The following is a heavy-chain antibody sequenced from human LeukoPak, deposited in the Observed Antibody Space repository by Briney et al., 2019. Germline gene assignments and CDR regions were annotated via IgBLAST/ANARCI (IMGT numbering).Heavy chain of an antibody. CDR2: IYYSGST. CDR1: GGSISSYY. V-gene: IGHV4-59*12. J-gene: IGHJ4*02. CDR3: ASSSVYGSGSYEPYYFDY. D-gene: IGHD3-10*01. Sequence: ASETLSLTCTVSGGSISSYYWSWIRQPPGKGLEWIGYIYYSGSTNYNPSLKSRVTISVDKSKNQFSLKLSSVTAADTAVYYCASSSVYGSGSYEPYYFDYWGQGTLVTVSS.